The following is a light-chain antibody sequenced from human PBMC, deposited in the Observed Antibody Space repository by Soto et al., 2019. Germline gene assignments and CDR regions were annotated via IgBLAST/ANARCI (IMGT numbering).Light chain of an antibody. V-gene: IGKV3-20*01. Sequence: EIVMTQSPATLSGSPGERVTLSCRASQSVSTNVAWYQQKPGQTPRLLIYGASSRATGIPDRFSGSGSGTDFTLTISRLEPEDFAVYYCQQYGYSPITFGQGIRLEIK. CDR2: GAS. CDR1: QSVSTN. CDR3: QQYGYSPIT. J-gene: IGKJ5*01.